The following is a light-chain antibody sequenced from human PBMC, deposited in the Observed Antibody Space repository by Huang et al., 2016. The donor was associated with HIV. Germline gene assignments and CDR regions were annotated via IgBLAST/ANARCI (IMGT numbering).Light chain of an antibody. CDR2: KVS. CDR3: LQGTHWPPT. Sequence: DTVMTQSPLFLPVSLGQSDFMSCISSPGLVHGDENTYLSWFQQRPGQPPRPLIHKVSKCASVVTDRFRGSVSGTSFTLEISRVEAEDVGLYYCLQGTHWPPTFGQGTRLEI. V-gene: IGKV2-30*02. J-gene: IGKJ1*01. CDR1: PGLVHGDENTY.